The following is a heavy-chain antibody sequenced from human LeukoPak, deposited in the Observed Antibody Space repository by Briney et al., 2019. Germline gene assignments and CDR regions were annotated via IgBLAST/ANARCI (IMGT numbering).Heavy chain of an antibody. J-gene: IGHJ4*02. V-gene: IGHV4-39*07. CDR3: ASGYSYDLFDY. Sequence: SETLSLTCTVSGGSISSSSYYWGWIRQPPGKGLQWIGSINYSGNTYYNPSLKSRVTISVDTSKNQFSLKLSSVTAADTAVYYCASGYSYDLFDYWGQGTLVTVSS. CDR2: INYSGNT. D-gene: IGHD5-18*01. CDR1: GGSISSSSYY.